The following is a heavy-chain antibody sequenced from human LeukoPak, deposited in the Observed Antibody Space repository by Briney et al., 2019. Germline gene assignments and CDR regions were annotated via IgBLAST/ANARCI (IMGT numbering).Heavy chain of an antibody. V-gene: IGHV4-38-2*02. J-gene: IGHJ4*02. CDR2: IYHSGST. CDR3: ARVDCSSTSCYEYYFDY. CDR1: GYSISSGYY. Sequence: SETLSLTCTVSGYSISSGYYWGWIRQPPGKGLEWIGSIYHSGSTYYNPSLKSRVTISVDTSKNQFSLKLSSVTAADTAVYYCARVDCSSTSCYEYYFDYWGQGTLVTVSS. D-gene: IGHD2-2*01.